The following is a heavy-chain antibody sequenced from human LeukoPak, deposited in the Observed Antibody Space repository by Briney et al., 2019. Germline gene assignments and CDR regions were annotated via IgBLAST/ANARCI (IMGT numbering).Heavy chain of an antibody. CDR2: ISGSGGST. J-gene: IGHJ4*02. V-gene: IGHV3-23*01. CDR3: AKGLCSGGSCYDY. CDR1: GFTFSSYA. D-gene: IGHD2-15*01. Sequence: PGGSLRLSCAASGFTFSSYAMSWVRQAPGKGLEWVSAISGSGGSTYYADSVKGRFTISRDNSKNTLYLQMKSLRAEDTAVYYCAKGLCSGGSCYDYWGQGTLVTVSS.